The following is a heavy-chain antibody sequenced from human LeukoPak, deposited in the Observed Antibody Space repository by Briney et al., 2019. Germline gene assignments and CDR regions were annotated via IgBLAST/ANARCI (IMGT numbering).Heavy chain of an antibody. CDR3: AKGRGGDYSYGSYYFDQ. D-gene: IGHD5-18*01. Sequence: GGSLRLSCAASGFTFSSYAMSWVRQAPGKGLEWVSVISYDGSVKYYADSVKGRFTISRDNPKNTLYLQMNSLGAEDTAVYYCAKGRGGDYSYGSYYFDQWGQGTLVTVSS. J-gene: IGHJ4*02. CDR2: ISYDGSVK. CDR1: GFTFSSYA. V-gene: IGHV3-30*18.